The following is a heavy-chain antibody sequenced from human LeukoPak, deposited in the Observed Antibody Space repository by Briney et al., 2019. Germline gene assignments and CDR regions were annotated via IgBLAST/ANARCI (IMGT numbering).Heavy chain of an antibody. V-gene: IGHV3-15*04. CDR1: GFTFSNAW. D-gene: IGHD4-17*01. CDR3: TTDGTVTTSYYYYYMDV. Sequence: GGSLRLSCAASGFTFSNAWMSWVRQAPGKGLEWVGRIESKTDGGTTDYAALVKGRFTISRDDSKNTLYLQMNSLKTEDTAVYYCTTDGTVTTSYYYYYMDVWGKGTTVTVSS. J-gene: IGHJ6*03. CDR2: IESKTDGGTT.